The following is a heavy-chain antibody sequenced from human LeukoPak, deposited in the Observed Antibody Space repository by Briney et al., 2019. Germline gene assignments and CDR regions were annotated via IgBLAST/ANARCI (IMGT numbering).Heavy chain of an antibody. Sequence: ASVQFSCQGSGYTFTNYGIDWVRQAPGQGLEWMGWISAYNGNTNYAQKFQGRVTLTTDASTSTAYMELRSLISDDTAVYYCAIMGARWGFDYWGQGTLVTVPA. CDR1: GYTFTNYG. D-gene: IGHD3-16*01. V-gene: IGHV1-18*01. CDR2: ISAYNGNT. J-gene: IGHJ4*02. CDR3: AIMGARWGFDY.